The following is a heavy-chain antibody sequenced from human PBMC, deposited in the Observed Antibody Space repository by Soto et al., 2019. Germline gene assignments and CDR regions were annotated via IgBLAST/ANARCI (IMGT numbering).Heavy chain of an antibody. J-gene: IGHJ4*02. CDR2: IYNDGTT. V-gene: IGHV3-66*01. D-gene: IGHD2-21*02. Sequence: LVDSGGGLVQAGESLRLSCAVSGVSVSDNFMTWVRQAPGKGLEWISVIYNDGTTYHADCVKDRFIASRDNSQNRLYLHMNNLRVEDSAVYLCARDTHSAVRSDCWGQGTRVTVAS. CDR1: GVSVSDNF. CDR3: ARDTHSAVRSDC.